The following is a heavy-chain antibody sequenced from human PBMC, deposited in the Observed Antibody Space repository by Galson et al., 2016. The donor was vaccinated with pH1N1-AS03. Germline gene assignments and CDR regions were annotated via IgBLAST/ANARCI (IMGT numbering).Heavy chain of an antibody. CDR1: GFRLTSIA. J-gene: IGHJ4*02. D-gene: IGHD5/OR15-5a*01. CDR3: AKDRVYDDSQWVFDY. CDR2: VVTSGDT. Sequence: SLRLSCAASGFRLTSIAMTWVRQAPGKGLEWVSGVVTSGDTYFADYVKGRFSISRDESKNTMYLQMDSLGVEDTAIYYCAKDRVYDDSQWVFDYWGQGNQVTVSS. V-gene: IGHV3-23*01.